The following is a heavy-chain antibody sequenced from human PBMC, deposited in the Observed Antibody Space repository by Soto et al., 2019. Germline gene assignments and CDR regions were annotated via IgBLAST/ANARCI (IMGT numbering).Heavy chain of an antibody. Sequence: QVQLVQSGAEVKKPGSSVKVSCKASGGTFSSYTFNWVRQAPGQGLEWMGRIIPIVNKPNYAKKFQGRVTITADKPTSTAYMELSSLRSEDTAVYYCARAYGSGSYRHLDSWGQGTLVTVSS. J-gene: IGHJ4*02. CDR1: GGTFSSYT. CDR2: IIPIVNKP. D-gene: IGHD3-10*01. V-gene: IGHV1-69*08. CDR3: ARAYGSGSYRHLDS.